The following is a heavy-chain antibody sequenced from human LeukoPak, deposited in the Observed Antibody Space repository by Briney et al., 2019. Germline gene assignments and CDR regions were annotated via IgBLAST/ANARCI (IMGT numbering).Heavy chain of an antibody. J-gene: IGHJ6*02. Sequence: GGSLRLSCEASGFTFSSYWMTWVRQAPGKGLEWVSHISGSGNTVYYADSVKGRFSISRDNAKNSLYLQMNSLRAEDTAVYYCARGRQHPNPRYYYYYGMDVWGPGTTVTVSS. CDR2: ISGSGNTV. D-gene: IGHD3-16*01. CDR3: ARGRQHPNPRYYYYYGMDV. V-gene: IGHV3-48*04. CDR1: GFTFSSYW.